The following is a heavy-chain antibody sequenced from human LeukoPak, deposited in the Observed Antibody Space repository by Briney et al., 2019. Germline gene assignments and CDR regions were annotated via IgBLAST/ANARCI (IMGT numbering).Heavy chain of an antibody. Sequence: SETLSLTCTVSGGSISGYYWNWIRQRPGKGLEWIGYIHYSGSTNYNPSLESRVTISLDTSKNQFSLKLNSVTAADTAVYYCARDYYGSGSYYNHFYGMDVWGQGTTVTVSS. D-gene: IGHD3-10*01. CDR1: GGSISGYY. J-gene: IGHJ6*02. CDR3: ARDYYGSGSYYNHFYGMDV. V-gene: IGHV4-59*01. CDR2: IHYSGST.